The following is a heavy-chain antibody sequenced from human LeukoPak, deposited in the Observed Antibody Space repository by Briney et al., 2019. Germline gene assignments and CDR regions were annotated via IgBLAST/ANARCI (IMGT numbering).Heavy chain of an antibody. V-gene: IGHV4-39*07. J-gene: IGHJ6*02. CDR3: ARGYGSGSSYYYYGMDV. Sequence: SETLSLTCTVSGGSVSSSDHYWGWIRQSLGKRLEWIGSIYYSGNTFYNPSLESRVTISVDTSKNQFSLRLNSVTAADTAVYYCARGYGSGSSYYYYGMDVWGQGTMVTVSS. D-gene: IGHD3-10*01. CDR2: IYYSGNT. CDR1: GGSVSSSDHY.